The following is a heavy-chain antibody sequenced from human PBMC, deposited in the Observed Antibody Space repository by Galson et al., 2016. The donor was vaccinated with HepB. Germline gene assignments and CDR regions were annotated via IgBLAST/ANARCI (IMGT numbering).Heavy chain of an antibody. Sequence: SVKVSCKASGYRFPTYGISWVRQAPGQGLEWLGWISANSGNKRYAEKFQDRVTMTRDTSAISVYMDMRSLISDDTAVYYCARDVHYRFDYWGQGSLVTVAS. CDR1: GYRFPTYG. J-gene: IGHJ4*02. V-gene: IGHV1-18*04. D-gene: IGHD1-1*01. CDR3: ARDVHYRFDY. CDR2: ISANSGNK.